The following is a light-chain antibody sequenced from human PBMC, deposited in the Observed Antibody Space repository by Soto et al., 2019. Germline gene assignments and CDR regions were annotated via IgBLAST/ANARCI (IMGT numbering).Light chain of an antibody. V-gene: IGLV2-14*03. CDR1: SSDVGDHNY. CDR2: AVS. CDR3: SSYTTSSTVI. Sequence: QSALTQPASVSGSPVQSITISCTGTSSDVGDHNYVSWYQQQPGKAPKLMIYAVSNRPSGVSNRFSGSKSGNTASLTISGLQAEDEADYYCSSYTTSSTVIFGGGTKLTVL. J-gene: IGLJ2*01.